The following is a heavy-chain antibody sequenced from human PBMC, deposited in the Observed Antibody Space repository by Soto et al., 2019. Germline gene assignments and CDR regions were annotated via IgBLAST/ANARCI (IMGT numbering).Heavy chain of an antibody. CDR3: ARVKCSSTSCHSYYYYGMDV. J-gene: IGHJ6*02. V-gene: IGHV3-33*01. D-gene: IGHD2-2*01. CDR1: GFTFSSYG. CDR2: IWYDGSNK. Sequence: PGGSLRLSCAASGFTFSSYGMHWVRQAPGKGLEWVAVIWYDGSNKYYADSVKGRFTISRDNSKNTLYLQMNSLRAEDTVVYYCARVKCSSTSCHSYYYYGMDVWGQGTTVTVAS.